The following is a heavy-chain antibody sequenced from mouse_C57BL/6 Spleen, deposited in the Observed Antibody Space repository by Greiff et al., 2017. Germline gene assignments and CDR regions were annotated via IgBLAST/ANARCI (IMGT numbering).Heavy chain of an antibody. D-gene: IGHD2-5*01. CDR1: GFTFSSYG. CDR2: ISSGGSYT. V-gene: IGHV5-6*01. J-gene: IGHJ4*01. Sequence: EVQRVESGGDLVKPGGSLKLSCAASGFTFSSYGMSWVRQTPDKRLEWVATISSGGSYTYYPDSVKGRFTISRDNAKNTLYLQMSSLKSEDTAMYYCARHAYYSNYDAMDYWGQGTSVTVSS. CDR3: ARHAYYSNYDAMDY.